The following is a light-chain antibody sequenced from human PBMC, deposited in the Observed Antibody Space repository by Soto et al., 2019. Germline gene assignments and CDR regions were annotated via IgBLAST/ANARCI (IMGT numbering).Light chain of an antibody. CDR2: DAS. CDR3: HQYGSSPRT. J-gene: IGKJ5*01. V-gene: IGKV3-20*01. Sequence: EIVLTQSPGTLSLPPGERATLSCRASQNVTSNFLAWYQHTPGQAPRLLIYDASSRATGIPDRFSGSGSGTDDILTISRMEPGDFAVYYCHQYGSSPRTFGQGTRLEIK. CDR1: QNVTSNF.